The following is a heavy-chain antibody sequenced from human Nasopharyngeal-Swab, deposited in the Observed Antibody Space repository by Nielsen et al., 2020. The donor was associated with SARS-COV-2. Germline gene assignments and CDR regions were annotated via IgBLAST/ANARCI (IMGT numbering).Heavy chain of an antibody. CDR3: VRDNYYHYYMDV. CDR2: IYYSGAT. V-gene: IGHV4-39*01. J-gene: IGHJ6*03. D-gene: IGHD2-15*01. Sequence: WIRQPPGKGLEWIGSIYYSGATYYSPSLKSRLTISVDTSQNQFSLMVSSVTASDTAVYYCVRDNYYHYYMDVWGQGTTVTVSS.